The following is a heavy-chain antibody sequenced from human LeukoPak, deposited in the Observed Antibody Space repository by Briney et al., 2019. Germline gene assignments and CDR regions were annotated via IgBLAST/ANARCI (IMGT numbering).Heavy chain of an antibody. Sequence: GGPVKVSCKASGYTFTSYGISWVRQAPGQGLEWMGWISAYNGNTNYAQKLQGRVTMTTDTSTSTAYMELRSLRSDDTAVYYCASSVGAANDAFDIWGQGTMVTVSS. CDR2: ISAYNGNT. J-gene: IGHJ3*02. D-gene: IGHD1-26*01. V-gene: IGHV1-18*01. CDR1: GYTFTSYG. CDR3: ASSVGAANDAFDI.